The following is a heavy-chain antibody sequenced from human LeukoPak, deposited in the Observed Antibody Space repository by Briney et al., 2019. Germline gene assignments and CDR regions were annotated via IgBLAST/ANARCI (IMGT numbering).Heavy chain of an antibody. CDR3: TWGVGSAS. CDR1: GFTFSSYA. V-gene: IGHV3-23*01. CDR2: ISTRESNT. D-gene: IGHD6-25*01. J-gene: IGHJ4*02. Sequence: PGGSLRLSCAASGFTFSSYAMSWVRQAPGKGLGSVSTISTRESNTYYADSVKGRFTISRDNSKDTVYLQMNSLRAEDTAIYYCTWGVGSASWGQGTLVTVSS.